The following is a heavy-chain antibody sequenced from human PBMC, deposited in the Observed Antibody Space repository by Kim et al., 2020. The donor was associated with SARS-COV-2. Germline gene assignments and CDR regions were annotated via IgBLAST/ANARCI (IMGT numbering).Heavy chain of an antibody. CDR1: GFTFSNYG. CDR2: IWYDGSNK. D-gene: IGHD3-22*01. CDR3: ARVPYFYDSRLPPFIDYYGMDV. V-gene: IGHV3-33*01. Sequence: SLRLSCASSGFTFSNYGMHWVRQAPGKGLEWVAVIWYDGSNKYYADSVQGRFTISRDNSKNTLYLQMNSLRAGDTAVYYCARVPYFYDSRLPPFIDYYGMDVWGQGTTVTVSS. J-gene: IGHJ6*02.